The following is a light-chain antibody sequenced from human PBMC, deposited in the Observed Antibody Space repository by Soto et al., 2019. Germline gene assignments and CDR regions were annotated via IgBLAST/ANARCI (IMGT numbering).Light chain of an antibody. CDR1: QSLLHGNGYNY. CDR3: MQALQTPVT. CDR2: LGS. J-gene: IGKJ5*01. V-gene: IGKV2-28*01. Sequence: DIVMTQSPLSLPVTPGEPASISCRSSQSLLHGNGYNYLDWYLQKPGQSPQLLIYLGSNRASGVPDRFSGSGSGTDFTLKISRVEAEDVGVYYCMQALQTPVTFGQGTRLEIK.